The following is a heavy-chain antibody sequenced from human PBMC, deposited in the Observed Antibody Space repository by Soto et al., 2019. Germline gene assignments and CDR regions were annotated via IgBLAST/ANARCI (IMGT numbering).Heavy chain of an antibody. CDR3: ARDYYYDSSGYSYYFDY. CDR2: IIPIFGTA. Sequence: SVKVSCKASGGTFSSYAISWVRQAPGQGLEWMGGIIPIFGTANYAQKFQGRVTITADESTSTAYMELSSLGSEDTAVYYCARDYYYDSSGYSYYFDYWGQGTLVTVSS. D-gene: IGHD3-22*01. V-gene: IGHV1-69*13. CDR1: GGTFSSYA. J-gene: IGHJ4*02.